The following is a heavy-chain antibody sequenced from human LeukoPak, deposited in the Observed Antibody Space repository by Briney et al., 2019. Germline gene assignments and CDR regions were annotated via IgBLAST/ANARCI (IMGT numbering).Heavy chain of an antibody. J-gene: IGHJ4*02. Sequence: GVSEKVSCKASGYTFTSYGISWVRQAPGQGLEWMGWISAYNGNTNYAQKLQGRVTMTTDTSTSTAYMELRSLRSDDTAVYYCATDLAMVRGVIGGDYWGQGTLVTVSS. CDR2: ISAYNGNT. D-gene: IGHD3-10*01. CDR1: GYTFTSYG. CDR3: ATDLAMVRGVIGGDY. V-gene: IGHV1-18*01.